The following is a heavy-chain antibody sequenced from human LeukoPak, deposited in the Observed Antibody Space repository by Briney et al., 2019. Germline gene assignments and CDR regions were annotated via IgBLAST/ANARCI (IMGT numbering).Heavy chain of an antibody. J-gene: IGHJ4*02. CDR1: GFTFSSYE. D-gene: IGHD6-19*01. CDR2: ISSSGSAI. V-gene: IGHV3-48*03. Sequence: GGSLRLSCAASGFTFSSYEMNWVRQAPGKGLEWVSKISSSGSAIYYADSVKGRFTISRDNAESTLYLQMNSLRVEDTAVYYCARGGSLGYWGQGTLVTVSS. CDR3: ARGGSLGY.